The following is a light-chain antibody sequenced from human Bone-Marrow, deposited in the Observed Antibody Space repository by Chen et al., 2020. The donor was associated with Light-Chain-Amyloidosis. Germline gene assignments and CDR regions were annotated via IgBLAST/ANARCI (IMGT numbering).Light chain of an antibody. J-gene: IGLJ1*01. Sequence: QSALTQPASVSGSPGPSITISCTGTSSDVGGDNHVSWYQQHPDQAPKLMIYEVTNRPSWVPDRFSGSKSDNTASLTISGLQTEDEADYFCSSYTITNTLVFGSGTRVTV. V-gene: IGLV2-14*01. CDR3: SSYTITNTLV. CDR2: EVT. CDR1: SSDVGGDNH.